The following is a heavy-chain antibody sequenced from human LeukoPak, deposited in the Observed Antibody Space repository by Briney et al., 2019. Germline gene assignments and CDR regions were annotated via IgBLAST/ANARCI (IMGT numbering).Heavy chain of an antibody. CDR2: IYYSGST. CDR3: ARSLGRDYYYYYYYMDV. CDR1: GGSISSYY. V-gene: IGHV4-59*01. Sequence: SETLSLTCTVSGGSISSYYWSWIRQPPGKGLEWIGYIYYSGSTNYNPSLKSRVTISVDTSKNQFSLKLSSVTAADTAVYYCARSLGRDYYYYYYYMDVWGKGTTVTVSS. D-gene: IGHD3/OR15-3a*01. J-gene: IGHJ6*03.